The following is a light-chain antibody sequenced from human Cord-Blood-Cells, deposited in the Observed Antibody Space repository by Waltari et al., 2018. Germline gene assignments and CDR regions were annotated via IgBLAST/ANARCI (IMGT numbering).Light chain of an antibody. Sequence: QSALTQPASVSGSPGQSITLPCTGTSSDVGGYNYVSWYPQHPGKAPKLMIYDVSNRPSGVSNRFSGSKSGNTASLTISGLQAEDEADYYCSSYTSSSTFWVFGGGTKLTVL. V-gene: IGLV2-14*01. CDR3: SSYTSSSTFWV. J-gene: IGLJ3*02. CDR2: DVS. CDR1: SSDVGGYNY.